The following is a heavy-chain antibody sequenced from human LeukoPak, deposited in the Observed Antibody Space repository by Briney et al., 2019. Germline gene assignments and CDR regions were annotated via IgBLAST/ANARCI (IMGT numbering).Heavy chain of an antibody. V-gene: IGHV4-59*01. D-gene: IGHD1-26*01. Sequence: PSETLSLTCTVSGGSISSYYWSWIRQPPGKGLEWIGYIYYSGSTNYNPSLKSRVTISVDTSKNQFSLKLSSVTAADTAVYYRARELVGATTKDAFDIWGQGTMVTVSS. J-gene: IGHJ3*02. CDR2: IYYSGST. CDR1: GGSISSYY. CDR3: ARELVGATTKDAFDI.